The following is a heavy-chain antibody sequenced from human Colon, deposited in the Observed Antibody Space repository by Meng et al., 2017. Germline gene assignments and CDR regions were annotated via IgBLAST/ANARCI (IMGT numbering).Heavy chain of an antibody. J-gene: IGHJ4*02. Sequence: SVKVSCKASGGTFSSYAISWVRQAPGQGLEWMGGIIPIFGTANYAQKFQGRVTITADESTRTAYMELSSLRSEDTAVYYCARGGEDDSSGYLDQNLDYWGQGTLVTVSS. CDR1: GGTFSSYA. D-gene: IGHD3-22*01. V-gene: IGHV1-69*13. CDR2: IIPIFGTA. CDR3: ARGGEDDSSGYLDQNLDY.